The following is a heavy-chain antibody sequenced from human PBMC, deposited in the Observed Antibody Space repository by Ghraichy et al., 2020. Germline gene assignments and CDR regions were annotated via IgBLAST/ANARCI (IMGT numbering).Heavy chain of an antibody. J-gene: IGHJ6*02. V-gene: IGHV3-33*01. CDR3: ASGLGYYYFAMDV. D-gene: IGHD6-6*01. Sequence: GGSLRLSCEASGFSISSYGMPWVRQAPGKGLEWVAVIWFDGSKKYYADSVKGRFTISRDNSKETLYLQMNSLRAEDTATYYCASGLGYYYFAMDVWGQGTRVTVSS. CDR1: GFSISSYG. CDR2: IWFDGSKK.